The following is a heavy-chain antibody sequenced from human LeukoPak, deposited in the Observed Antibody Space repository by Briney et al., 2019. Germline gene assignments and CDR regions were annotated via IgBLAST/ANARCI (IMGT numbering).Heavy chain of an antibody. V-gene: IGHV3-73*01. CDR2: IKSKANTYAT. Sequence: GGSLTLSCAASGFTFSGSAMRWVRQPSGKGLEWVGRIKSKANTYATAYAASVKGRFTISRDDSKNTAYLQMNSLKTEDTAVYYCTAIAEAGTTGVGYYYDMDVWGKGTTVTVSS. CDR3: TAIAEAGTTGVGYYYDMDV. CDR1: GFTFSGSA. D-gene: IGHD6-13*01. J-gene: IGHJ6*03.